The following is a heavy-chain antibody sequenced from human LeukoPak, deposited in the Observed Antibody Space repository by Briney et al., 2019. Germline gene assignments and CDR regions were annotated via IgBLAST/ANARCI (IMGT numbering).Heavy chain of an antibody. CDR1: GFTFSSYW. D-gene: IGHD2-2*01. CDR3: ARDSVCSSTSCYYYYGMDV. CDR2: INSDGSST. Sequence: GGSLRLSCAVSGFTFSSYWMHWVRQAPGKGLVWVSRINSDGSSTSYADSVKGRFTISRDNAKNTLYLQMNSLRAEDTAVYYCARDSVCSSTSCYYYYGMDVWGKGTTVTVSS. J-gene: IGHJ6*04. V-gene: IGHV3-74*01.